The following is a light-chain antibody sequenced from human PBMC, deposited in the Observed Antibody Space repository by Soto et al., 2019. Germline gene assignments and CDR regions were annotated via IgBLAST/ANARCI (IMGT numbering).Light chain of an antibody. CDR1: ESISSW. Sequence: DIQMTQSPSTLSASVGDRVTITCRASESISSWVALYQQKPGKAPKLLIYKASTLKSGVPSRFSGSGSGTEFTLTISSLQPDDFATYYCQHYNSYSEAFGQGTKVDIK. CDR2: KAS. J-gene: IGKJ1*01. CDR3: QHYNSYSEA. V-gene: IGKV1-5*03.